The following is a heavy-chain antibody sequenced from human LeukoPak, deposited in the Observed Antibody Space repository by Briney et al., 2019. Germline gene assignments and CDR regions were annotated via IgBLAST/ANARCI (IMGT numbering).Heavy chain of an antibody. Sequence: SETLSLTCTVSGGSISSYYWSWIRQPPGKGLEWIGYIYYSGSTNYNPSLKSRVTISVDTSKNQFSLKLSSVTAADTAVYYCARDLTPSGSFDYWGQGTLVTVSS. J-gene: IGHJ4*02. CDR2: IYYSGST. CDR1: GGSISSYY. CDR3: ARDLTPSGSFDY. V-gene: IGHV4-59*01. D-gene: IGHD3-10*01.